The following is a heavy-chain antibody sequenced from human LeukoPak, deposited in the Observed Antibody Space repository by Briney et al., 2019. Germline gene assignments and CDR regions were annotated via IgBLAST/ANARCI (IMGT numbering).Heavy chain of an antibody. CDR2: IYYSGST. J-gene: IGHJ4*02. CDR1: GGSISSGDYY. Sequence: PSQTLSLTCTVSGGSISSGDYYWSWLRQPPGKGLEWIGYIYYSGSTYYNPSLKSRVTISVDTSKNQFSLKLSSVTAADTAVYYCARAGAYYYDSSGYSSPFDYWGQGTLVTVSS. CDR3: ARAGAYYYDSSGYSSPFDY. V-gene: IGHV4-30-4*01. D-gene: IGHD3-22*01.